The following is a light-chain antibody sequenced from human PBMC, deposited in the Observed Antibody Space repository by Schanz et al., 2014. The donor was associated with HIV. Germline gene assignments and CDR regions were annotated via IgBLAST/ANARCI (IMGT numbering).Light chain of an antibody. Sequence: QSVLTQPASVSGSPGQSITISCTGTSSDVGSYNLVSWYQQHPGKAPKLMIYEVSKRPSGVSYRFSGSKSGTSASLAISGLQSEDEADYYCATWDDSLNGWVFGGGTKLTVL. V-gene: IGLV2-14*02. CDR2: EVS. CDR1: SSDVGSYNL. J-gene: IGLJ3*02. CDR3: ATWDDSLNGWV.